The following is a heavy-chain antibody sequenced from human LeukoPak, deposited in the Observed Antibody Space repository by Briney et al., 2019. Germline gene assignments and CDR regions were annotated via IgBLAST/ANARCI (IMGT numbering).Heavy chain of an antibody. CDR3: ARGNYYYYYYMDV. D-gene: IGHD1-1*01. V-gene: IGHV3-23*01. Sequence: GGSLRLSCAASGFTFSSYAMSWVRQAPGKGLEWVSAISGSGGSTYYADSVKGRFTISRDNSKNTLYLQMNSLRAEDTAVYYCARGNYYYYYYMDVWGKGTTVTVSS. J-gene: IGHJ6*03. CDR1: GFTFSSYA. CDR2: ISGSGGST.